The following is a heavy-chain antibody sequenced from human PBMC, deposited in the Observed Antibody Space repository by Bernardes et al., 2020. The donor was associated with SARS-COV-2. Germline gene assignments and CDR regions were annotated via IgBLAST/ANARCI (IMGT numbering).Heavy chain of an antibody. Sequence: GGSLRLSCAASGFTFSSYSMNWVRQAPGKGLEWVSSLTSGSGYIFYADSVKGRFTISRDNARNSLYLQMNSLRVEDTAVYYCARERGQQLRLDYWGHGTLVTDTS. CDR1: GFTFSSYS. D-gene: IGHD6-13*01. J-gene: IGHJ4*01. CDR2: LTSGSGYI. CDR3: ARERGQQLRLDY. V-gene: IGHV3-21*06.